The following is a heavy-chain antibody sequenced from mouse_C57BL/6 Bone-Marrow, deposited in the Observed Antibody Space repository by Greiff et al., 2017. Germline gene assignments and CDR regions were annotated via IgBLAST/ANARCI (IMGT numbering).Heavy chain of an antibody. CDR3: ARHGLRRNAMDY. CDR2: ISSGGSYT. D-gene: IGHD2-4*01. CDR1: GFTFSSYG. Sequence: EVNLVESGGDLVKPGGSLKLSCAASGFTFSSYGMSWVRQTPDKRLEWVATISSGGSYTYYPDSVKGRFTISRDNAKNTLYLQMSSLKSEDTAMYYCARHGLRRNAMDYWGQGTSVTVAS. V-gene: IGHV5-6*01. J-gene: IGHJ4*01.